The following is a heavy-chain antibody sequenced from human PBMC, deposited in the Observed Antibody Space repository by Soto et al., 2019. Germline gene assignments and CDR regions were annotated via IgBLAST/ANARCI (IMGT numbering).Heavy chain of an antibody. Sequence: GGSLRLSCAASGFTFSSYSMNWVRQAPGKGLEWVSSISSSSSYIYYADSVKGRFTISRDNAKNSLYLQMNSLRAEDTAVYYCARDMCTNGVCFYTGHNWFDPWGQGTLVTVSS. CDR2: ISSSSSYI. CDR3: ARDMCTNGVCFYTGHNWFDP. V-gene: IGHV3-21*01. D-gene: IGHD2-8*01. J-gene: IGHJ5*02. CDR1: GFTFSSYS.